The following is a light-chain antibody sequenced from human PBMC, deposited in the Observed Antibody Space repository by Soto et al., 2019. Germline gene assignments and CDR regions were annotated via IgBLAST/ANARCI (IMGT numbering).Light chain of an antibody. J-gene: IGKJ1*01. CDR2: DAS. CDR3: QQYGSSALT. Sequence: EIVLTQSPGTLSLSPGERATLSCRASQSVSSSFLAWDQQKPGQAPRLLIYDASSRATGNPDRFSDSGSGTALTLTISNRATDEFAVYCYQQYGSSALTFGEGTKVEIK. V-gene: IGKV3-20*01. CDR1: QSVSSSF.